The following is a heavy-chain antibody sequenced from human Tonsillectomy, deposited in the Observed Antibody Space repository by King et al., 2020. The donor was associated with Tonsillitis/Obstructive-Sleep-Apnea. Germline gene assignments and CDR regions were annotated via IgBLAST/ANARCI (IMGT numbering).Heavy chain of an antibody. CDR1: GGSVSSGSYY. D-gene: IGHD3-3*01. Sequence: VQLQESGPGLVKPSETLSLTCTVSGGSVSSGSYYWSWIRQPPGKGLEWIAYIYYSGSINDNPSLKSRVSISVDTSKNPFSLKLSSVTAADTAVYYCARVAIFGVVPSFDYWGQGTLVTVSS. J-gene: IGHJ4*02. V-gene: IGHV4-61*01. CDR2: IYYSGSI. CDR3: ARVAIFGVVPSFDY.